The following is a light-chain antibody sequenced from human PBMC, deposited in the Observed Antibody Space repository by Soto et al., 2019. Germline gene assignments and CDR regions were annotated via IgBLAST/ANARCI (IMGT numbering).Light chain of an antibody. CDR1: SGHSSYI. Sequence: QSVLTQSSSACASLGSSVKLTCTLSSGHSSYIIAWHQQQPGKAPRYLMKLEGSGSYNKGSGVPDRFSGSSSGADRYLTISNLQSEDEADYYCETWDSNTRVFGGGTKLTVL. V-gene: IGLV4-60*03. J-gene: IGLJ3*02. CDR2: LEGSGSY. CDR3: ETWDSNTRV.